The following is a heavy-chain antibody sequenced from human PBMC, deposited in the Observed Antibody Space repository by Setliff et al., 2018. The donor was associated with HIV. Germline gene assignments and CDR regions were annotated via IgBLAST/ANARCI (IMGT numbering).Heavy chain of an antibody. CDR1: GFTFSTYA. CDR2: VGAVGGPT. J-gene: IGHJ3*02. D-gene: IGHD3-10*02. Sequence: GGSLRLSCAASGFTFSTYAMGWVRQAPGTGLEWVSTVGAVGGPTHYAESVKGRFTISKDNSKNALYLQMSSLRDEDTAVYYCAKVFVFGIDAFDIWGQGTMVTVSS. CDR3: AKVFVFGIDAFDI. V-gene: IGHV3-23*01.